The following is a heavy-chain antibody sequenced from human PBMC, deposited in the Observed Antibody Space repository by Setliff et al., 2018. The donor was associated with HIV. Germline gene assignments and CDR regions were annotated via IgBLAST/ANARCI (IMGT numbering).Heavy chain of an antibody. CDR1: GDSISSGGYY. CDR2: IYYSGAT. Sequence: SETLSLTCTVSGDSISSGGYYWSWIRQLQGKGLEWIGYIYYSGATYYNPSLKNRVTISLDTSKSQFSLKLTSVTAADTALYYCASGRGAKGGYDYFGSWGQGTLVTVSS. D-gene: IGHD5-12*01. V-gene: IGHV4-31*02. CDR3: ASGRGAKGGYDYFGS. J-gene: IGHJ4*02.